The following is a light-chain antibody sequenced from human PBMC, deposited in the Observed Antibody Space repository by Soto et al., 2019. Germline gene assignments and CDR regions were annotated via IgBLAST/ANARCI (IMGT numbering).Light chain of an antibody. Sequence: ATQMTQSPSSLSASVGDRVTITCRASQGIRNGLGWYQQKPGKAPRILIYAASRLQSGVPSRFTGSGSGTDYTLTITSLQPEDSATYYCLQDYTYPLTFGGGTKVEIK. J-gene: IGKJ4*01. CDR1: QGIRNG. CDR2: AAS. V-gene: IGKV1-6*01. CDR3: LQDYTYPLT.